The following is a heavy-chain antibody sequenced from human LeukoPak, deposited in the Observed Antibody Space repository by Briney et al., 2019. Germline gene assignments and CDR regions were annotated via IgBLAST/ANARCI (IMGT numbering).Heavy chain of an antibody. CDR3: ARALTIFGVVTFDP. V-gene: IGHV4-30-2*01. D-gene: IGHD3-3*01. Sequence: SETLSLTCTVSGGSISSYSWSWIRQPPGKGLEWIGYIYHSGSTYYNPSLKSRVTISVDRSKNQFSLKLSSVTAADTAVYYCARALTIFGVVTFDPWGQGTLVTVSS. J-gene: IGHJ5*02. CDR2: IYHSGST. CDR1: GGSISSYS.